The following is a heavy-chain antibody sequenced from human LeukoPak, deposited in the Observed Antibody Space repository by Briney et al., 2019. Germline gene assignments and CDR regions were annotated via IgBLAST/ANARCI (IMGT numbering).Heavy chain of an antibody. J-gene: IGHJ4*02. CDR2: IIPIFGTA. D-gene: IGHD2-2*01. Sequence: SVKVSCKASGGTFSSYAISWVRQAPGQGLEWMGGIIPIFGTANYAQKFQGRVTITADESTSTAYMELSSLRSEDTAVYYCARSRCSSTSCQFCFDYWGQGTLVTVSS. CDR3: ARSRCSSTSCQFCFDY. CDR1: GGTFSSYA. V-gene: IGHV1-69*13.